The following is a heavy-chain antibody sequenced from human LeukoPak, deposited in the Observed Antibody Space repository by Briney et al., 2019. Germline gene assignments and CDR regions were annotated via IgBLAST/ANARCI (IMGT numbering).Heavy chain of an antibody. Sequence: GGSLRLSCAASGFTFSSYSMNWVRQAPGKGLEWVSSISSSGSHMYYADSVKGRFTISRDNAKNSLYLQMNSLRAEDTTVYYCARLTFGGVIGFDYWGQGTLVTVSS. CDR3: ARLTFGGVIGFDY. J-gene: IGHJ4*02. CDR1: GFTFSSYS. V-gene: IGHV3-21*01. CDR2: ISSSGSHM. D-gene: IGHD3-16*02.